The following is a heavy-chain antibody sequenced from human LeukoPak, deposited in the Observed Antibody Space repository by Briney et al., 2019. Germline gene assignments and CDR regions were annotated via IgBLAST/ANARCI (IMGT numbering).Heavy chain of an antibody. CDR2: IYHSGST. V-gene: IGHV4-38-2*02. CDR1: GYSISSGYY. J-gene: IGHJ6*03. CDR3: ARGVLRYFDWPKNYMDV. Sequence: SETLSLTCTVSGYSISSGYYWGWIRQPPGKGLEWIGSIYHSGSTYYNPSLKSRVTISVDTSKNQFSLKLSSVTAADTAVYYCARGVLRYFDWPKNYMDVWGKGTTVTVSS. D-gene: IGHD3-9*01.